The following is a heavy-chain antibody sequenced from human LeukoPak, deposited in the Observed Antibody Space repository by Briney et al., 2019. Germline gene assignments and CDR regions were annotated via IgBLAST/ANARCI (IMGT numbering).Heavy chain of an antibody. CDR2: INSGGSST. CDR3: ARGQQWLRYAFDI. Sequence: GGSLRLSCAASGFTFSSYWMHWVRQAPGKGLVWVSRINSGGSSTSYADSVKGRFTISRDNAKNTLYLQMNSLRAEDTAVYYCARGQQWLRYAFDIWGQGTMVTVSS. D-gene: IGHD5-12*01. V-gene: IGHV3-74*01. CDR1: GFTFSSYW. J-gene: IGHJ3*02.